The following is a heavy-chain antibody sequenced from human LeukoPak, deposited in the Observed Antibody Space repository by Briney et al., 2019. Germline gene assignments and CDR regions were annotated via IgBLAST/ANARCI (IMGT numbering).Heavy chain of an antibody. CDR2: ISSSSSYI. D-gene: IGHD3-3*01. CDR1: GFTFGSYS. J-gene: IGHJ4*02. Sequence: PGGSLRLSCAASGFTFGSYSMNWVRQAPGKGLEWISSISSSSSYIYYADSVKGRFTISRDNAKNSLYLQMNSLRAEDTAVYYCAFLKTSSSYWGQGTLVTVSS. V-gene: IGHV3-21*01. CDR3: AFLKTSSSY.